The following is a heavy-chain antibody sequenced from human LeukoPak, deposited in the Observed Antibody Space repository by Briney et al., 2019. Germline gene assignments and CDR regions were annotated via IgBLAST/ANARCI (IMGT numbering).Heavy chain of an antibody. V-gene: IGHV3-30*03. CDR3: ASRKTTGWYDT. Sequence: GGSLRLSCAVSAFTFYNYGMHWVRQAPGKGLEWVALISYGGSIQNYADSVKGRFTISRDNSKNTLYLQMNSLRAEDTAVYYCASRKTTGWYDTWGQGTLVTVSS. CDR1: AFTFYNYG. D-gene: IGHD1-7*01. CDR2: ISYGGSIQ. J-gene: IGHJ5*02.